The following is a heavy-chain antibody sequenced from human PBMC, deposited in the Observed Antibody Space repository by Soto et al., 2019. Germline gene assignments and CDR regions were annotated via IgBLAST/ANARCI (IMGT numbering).Heavy chain of an antibody. CDR3: ARLRVVVVAATQRGNWFDP. J-gene: IGHJ5*02. D-gene: IGHD2-15*01. CDR2: INHSGST. Sequence: PSETLSLTCAVYGGSFSGYYWSWIRQPPGKGLEWIGEINHSGSTNYNPSLKSRVTISVDTSKNQFSLKLSSVTAADTAVYCCARLRVVVVAATQRGNWFDPWGQGTLVTVSS. V-gene: IGHV4-34*01. CDR1: GGSFSGYY.